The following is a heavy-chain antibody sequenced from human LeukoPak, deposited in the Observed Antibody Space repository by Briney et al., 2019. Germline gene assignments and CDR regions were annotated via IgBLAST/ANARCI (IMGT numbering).Heavy chain of an antibody. D-gene: IGHD3-3*01. Sequence: GGSLRLSCAASGFTFSNYAMSWVRQAPGKGLEWVAVISYDGSNKYYADSVKGRFTISRDNSKNTLYLQMNSLRAEDTAVYYCAREVAWSVFDYWGQGTLVTVSS. V-gene: IGHV3-30-3*01. CDR3: AREVAWSVFDY. CDR2: ISYDGSNK. CDR1: GFTFSNYA. J-gene: IGHJ4*02.